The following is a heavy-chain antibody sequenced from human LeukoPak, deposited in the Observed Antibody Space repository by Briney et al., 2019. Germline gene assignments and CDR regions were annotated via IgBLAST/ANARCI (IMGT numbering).Heavy chain of an antibody. CDR2: IKSKTDGGTT. J-gene: IGHJ3*02. V-gene: IGHV3-15*01. Sequence: GGSPRLSCAASGFTFSNAWMSWVRQAPGKGLEWVGRIKSKTDGGTTDYAAPVKGRFTISRDDSKNTLYLQMNSLKAEDTAVYYCAIRTDPSDAFDIWGQGTMVTVSS. CDR3: AIRTDPSDAFDI. D-gene: IGHD3/OR15-3a*01. CDR1: GFTFSNAW.